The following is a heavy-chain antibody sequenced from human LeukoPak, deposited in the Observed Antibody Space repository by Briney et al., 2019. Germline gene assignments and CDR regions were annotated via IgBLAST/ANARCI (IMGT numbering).Heavy chain of an antibody. J-gene: IGHJ1*01. V-gene: IGHV3-23*01. D-gene: IGHD4-17*01. CDR3: AKSTVRSLKAEYFQH. Sequence: GGSLRLSCAASGYTFSSYAMSWVRQAPGKGLEWVSAISGSGGSTYYADSVKGRFTISRDNSKNTLYLQMNSLRAEDTAAYYCAKSTVRSLKAEYFQHWGQGTLVTVSS. CDR1: GYTFSSYA. CDR2: ISGSGGST.